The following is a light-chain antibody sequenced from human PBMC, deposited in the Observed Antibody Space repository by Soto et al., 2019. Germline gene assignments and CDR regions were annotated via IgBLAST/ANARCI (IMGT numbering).Light chain of an antibody. CDR1: QSVTKRY. CDR2: VTS. V-gene: IGKV3-20*01. CDR3: QYSASSSRYT. Sequence: IVLTQSPGTLALSPGERATLSCRATQSVTKRYLAWYQQKPGQAPRLLIHVTSNRVTGIPDRFSGSGSGTDFTLTISRLEPEDFAVYYCQYSASSSRYTFGQGTKLEI. J-gene: IGKJ2*01.